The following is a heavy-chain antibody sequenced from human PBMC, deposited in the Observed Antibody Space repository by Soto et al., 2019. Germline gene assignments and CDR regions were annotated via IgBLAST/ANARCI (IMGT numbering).Heavy chain of an antibody. Sequence: QVLLVESGGGVVQPGRSLRISCAFSGFTFSSFGMHWVRQAPGKGLEWVAVISDDGSSKHYADSLKGRFTISRDNSNNMLYLQMDSLGPEDTAVYYCAKDRWGDFGDLNLPGYWGQGTLVTVSS. CDR3: AKDRWGDFGDLNLPGY. D-gene: IGHD4-17*01. V-gene: IGHV3-30*18. CDR2: ISDDGSSK. CDR1: GFTFSSFG. J-gene: IGHJ4*02.